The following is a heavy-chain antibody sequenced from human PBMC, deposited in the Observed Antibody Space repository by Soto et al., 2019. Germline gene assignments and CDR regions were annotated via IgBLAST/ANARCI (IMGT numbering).Heavy chain of an antibody. CDR2: IYPGDSDT. V-gene: IGHV5-51*01. D-gene: IGHD2-2*01. CDR3: ARRGRGSITSSMFTTGDYYYMDV. Sequence: PGESLKISCEGSGYSFTSYWIGWVRQMPGKGLEWMGIIYPGDSDTRYSPSFQGQVTISADKSISTAYLQWSSLKASDTAMYYCARRGRGSITSSMFTTGDYYYMDVWGKGTTVTVSS. CDR1: GYSFTSYW. J-gene: IGHJ6*03.